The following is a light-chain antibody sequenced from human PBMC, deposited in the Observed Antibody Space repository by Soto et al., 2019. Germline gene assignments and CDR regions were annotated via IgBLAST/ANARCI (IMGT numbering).Light chain of an antibody. CDR2: DDD. J-gene: IGLJ1*01. Sequence: QSVLTQPPSVSAAPGQKVTISCSGSSSNIGGNSVSWYQQLPGTAPKLLIYDDDKRPSGIPDRFSGSKSGTSATLGITGFRTGDEADYYCGSWDSSLSADGFGTGTKLTVL. CDR3: GSWDSSLSADG. CDR1: SSNIGGNS. V-gene: IGLV1-51*01.